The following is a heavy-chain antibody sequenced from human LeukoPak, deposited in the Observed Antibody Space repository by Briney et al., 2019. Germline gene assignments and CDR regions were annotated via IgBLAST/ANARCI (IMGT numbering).Heavy chain of an antibody. D-gene: IGHD2-21*02. V-gene: IGHV3-20*04. CDR3: ARNRVTDFYYYSYMDV. J-gene: IGHJ6*03. CDR1: GFTSSNHA. CDR2: INWNGNST. Sequence: GGSLRLSCAASGFTSSNHAMNWVRQAPGQGLEWVSGINWNGNSTGYADSVKGRFTISRDNAKNSLYLQMNSLRAEDTALYYCARNRVTDFYYYSYMDVWGKGTTVTVSS.